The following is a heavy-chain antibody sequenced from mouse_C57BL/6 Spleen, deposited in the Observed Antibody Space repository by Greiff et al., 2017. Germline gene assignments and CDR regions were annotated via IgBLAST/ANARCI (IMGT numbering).Heavy chain of an antibody. V-gene: IGHV1-50*01. CDR3: ARERAY. CDR2: IDPSDSYT. CDR1: GYTFTSYW. J-gene: IGHJ3*01. Sequence: QVQLQQPGAELVKPGASVKLSCKASGYTFTSYWLQWVKQRPGQGLEWIGEIDPSDSYTNYNQKFKGKATLTVDTSSSTAYMQLSSLTSENSAVYYCARERAYWCQGTLVTVSA.